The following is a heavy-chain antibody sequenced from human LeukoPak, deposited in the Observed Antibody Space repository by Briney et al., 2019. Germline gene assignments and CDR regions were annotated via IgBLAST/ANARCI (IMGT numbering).Heavy chain of an antibody. V-gene: IGHV3-23*01. D-gene: IGHD4-17*01. CDR2: ISGSGGST. J-gene: IGHJ4*02. Sequence: GGSLRLSCAASGFTFSSYAMHWVRQAPGKGLEWVSAISGSGGSTYYADSVKGRFTISRDNSKNTLYLQMNSLRAEDTAVYYCAKTPTQTTVTRWGQGTLVTVSS. CDR3: AKTPTQTTVTR. CDR1: GFTFSSYA.